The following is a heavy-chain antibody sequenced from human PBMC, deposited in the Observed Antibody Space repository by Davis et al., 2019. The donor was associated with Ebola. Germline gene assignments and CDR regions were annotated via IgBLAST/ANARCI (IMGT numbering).Heavy chain of an antibody. CDR3: ARDKGSITMIEDY. D-gene: IGHD3-22*01. V-gene: IGHV3-33*01. J-gene: IGHJ4*02. Sequence: GGSLRLSCAASGFTFSSYGMPWVRQAPGKGLEWVAVIWYDGSNKYYADSVKGRFTISRDNSKNTLYLQMNSLRAEDTAVYYCARDKGSITMIEDYWGQGTLVTVSS. CDR1: GFTFSSYG. CDR2: IWYDGSNK.